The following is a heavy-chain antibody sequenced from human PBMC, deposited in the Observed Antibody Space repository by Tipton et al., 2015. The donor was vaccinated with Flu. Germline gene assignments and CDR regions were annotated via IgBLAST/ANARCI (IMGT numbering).Heavy chain of an antibody. Sequence: TLSLTCAVYGGSFSGYYCSWIRQPPGKGLEWIGEINHSGSTNYNPSLESRVTISVDTSKNQFSLKLSSVTAADTAVYYCASGGYCSGGSCYSHWFDPWGQGTLVTVSS. J-gene: IGHJ5*02. CDR3: ASGGYCSGGSCYSHWFDP. CDR1: GGSFSGYY. D-gene: IGHD2-15*01. V-gene: IGHV4-34*01. CDR2: INHSGST.